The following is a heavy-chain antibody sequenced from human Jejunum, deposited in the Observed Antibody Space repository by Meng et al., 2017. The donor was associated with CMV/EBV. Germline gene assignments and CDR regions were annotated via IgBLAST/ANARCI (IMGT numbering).Heavy chain of an antibody. CDR3: ATTSGSSY. D-gene: IGHD6-6*01. CDR1: GLTFSTFW. CDR2: IKQDGSEK. J-gene: IGHJ4*02. V-gene: IGHV3-7*01. Sequence: LSCASSGLTFSTFWMSWFRQAPGKGLEWVAHIKQDGSEKYYVDSVKGRFTISRDNTENSLFLQMNTLRAEDTAVYYCATTSGSSYWGQGALVTVSS.